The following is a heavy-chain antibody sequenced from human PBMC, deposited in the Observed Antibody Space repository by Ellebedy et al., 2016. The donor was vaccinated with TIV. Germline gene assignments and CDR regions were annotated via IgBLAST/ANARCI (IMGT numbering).Heavy chain of an antibody. CDR1: GYTFTSYG. V-gene: IGHV1-18*04. Sequence: ASVKVSCKASGYTFTSYGISWVRQAPGQGLEWMGWINAGYGNTKYSQKFQGRVTITRDTSASTAYMELSSLRSEDTAVYYCAREPNWYFDLWGRGTLVTVSS. CDR3: AREPNWYFDL. CDR2: INAGYGNT. J-gene: IGHJ2*01.